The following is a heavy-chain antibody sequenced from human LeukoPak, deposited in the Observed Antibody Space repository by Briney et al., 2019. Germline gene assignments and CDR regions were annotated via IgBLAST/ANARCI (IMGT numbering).Heavy chain of an antibody. D-gene: IGHD3-22*01. CDR2: IYYSGST. V-gene: IGHV4-59*01. Sequence: SETLSLTRTVSDGSISSYYWSWIRQPPGKGLEWIGYIYYSGSTNYNPSLKSRVTISVDTSKNQFSLKLSSVTAADTAVYYCARVSDGDSSGYYAYYYYYYMDAWGKGTTVTVSS. J-gene: IGHJ6*03. CDR3: ARVSDGDSSGYYAYYYYYYMDA. CDR1: DGSISSYY.